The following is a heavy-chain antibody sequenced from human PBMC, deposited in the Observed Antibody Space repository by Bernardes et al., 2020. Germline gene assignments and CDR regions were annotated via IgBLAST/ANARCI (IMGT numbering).Heavy chain of an antibody. Sequence: GGSLRLSCAASGFTFSSYAMSWVRQAPGKGLEWVSAISGSGANTFYADSVKGRFTISRDNSKNTLYVQMNSLRAEDTAVYYCARSERGGWYFEAYWGQGTLLSVSS. V-gene: IGHV3-23*01. D-gene: IGHD6-19*01. CDR2: ISGSGANT. J-gene: IGHJ4*02. CDR1: GFTFSSYA. CDR3: ARSERGGWYFEAY.